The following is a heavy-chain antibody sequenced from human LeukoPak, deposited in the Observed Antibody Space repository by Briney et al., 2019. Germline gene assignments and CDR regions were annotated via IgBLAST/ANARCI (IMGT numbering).Heavy chain of an antibody. Sequence: SETLSLTCAVYGGSFSGYNWSWFRQPPGKGLEGIGEINHSGSTNYNPSLKSRVTISVDTSKNQFSLKLSSVTAADTAVYYCARLGLSSRWFDPWGQGTLVTVSS. D-gene: IGHD2-2*01. CDR2: INHSGST. CDR1: GGSFSGYN. J-gene: IGHJ5*02. V-gene: IGHV4-34*01. CDR3: ARLGLSSRWFDP.